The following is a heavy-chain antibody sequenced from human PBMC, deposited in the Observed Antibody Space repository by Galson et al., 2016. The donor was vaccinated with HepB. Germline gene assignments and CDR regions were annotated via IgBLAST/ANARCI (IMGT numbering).Heavy chain of an antibody. D-gene: IGHD2-15*01. J-gene: IGHJ3*02. CDR1: GGSIKSYY. V-gene: IGHV4-59*01. CDR3: ARARIYCSGGSCRDAYDI. CDR2: IYHSGST. Sequence: ETLSLTCTVSGGSIKSYYWNWIRQPPGKRLEWIAYIYHSGSTKYNPSLKSRVTISIDTSKSQISLKASSVTAADTAMYYCARARIYCSGGSCRDAYDIWGQGTMVTVSS.